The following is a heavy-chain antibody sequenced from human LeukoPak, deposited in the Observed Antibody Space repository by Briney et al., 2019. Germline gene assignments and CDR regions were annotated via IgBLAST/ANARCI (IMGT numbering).Heavy chain of an antibody. Sequence: GGSLRLSCAASGFTFSNYWMHWVRQAPGKGLVWVSRINSDGRSTKYADSVKGRFTISRDNAKSTLYLQMNSLRVEDTAVYYCARDRGYSPDVWGQGTTVTVSS. J-gene: IGHJ6*02. CDR3: ARDRGYSPDV. V-gene: IGHV3-74*01. CDR2: INSDGRST. D-gene: IGHD5-18*01. CDR1: GFTFSNYW.